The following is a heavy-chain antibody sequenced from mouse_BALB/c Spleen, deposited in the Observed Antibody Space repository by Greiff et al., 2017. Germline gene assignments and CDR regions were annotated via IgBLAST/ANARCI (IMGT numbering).Heavy chain of an antibody. D-gene: IGHD2-14*01. CDR3: ARSYYRDYYAMDY. Sequence: EVQGVESGGGLVQPGGSRKLSCAASGFTFSSFGMHWVRQAPEKGLEWVAYISSGSSTIYYADTVKGRFTISRDNPKNTLFLQMTSLRSEDTAMYYCARSYYRDYYAMDYWGQGTSVTVSS. V-gene: IGHV5-17*02. CDR2: ISSGSSTI. J-gene: IGHJ4*01. CDR1: GFTFSSFG.